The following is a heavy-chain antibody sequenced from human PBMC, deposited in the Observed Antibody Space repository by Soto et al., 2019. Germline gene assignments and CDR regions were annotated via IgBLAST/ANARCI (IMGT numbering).Heavy chain of an antibody. CDR3: ARLGQGGYVQGMDV. D-gene: IGHD5-12*01. V-gene: IGHV5-51*01. CDR1: GYSFITYW. CDR2: IDPADSET. Sequence: GESLKISCKGSGYSFITYWIAWVRQKPGKGLEWVGIIDPADSETKYSPSFQGQVTISADKSINTAYLQWSSLKASDTAMYYCARLGQGGYVQGMDVWGQGTTVTVSS. J-gene: IGHJ6*02.